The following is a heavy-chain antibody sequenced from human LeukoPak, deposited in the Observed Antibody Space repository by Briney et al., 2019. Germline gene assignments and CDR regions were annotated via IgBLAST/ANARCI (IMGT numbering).Heavy chain of an antibody. CDR2: IDTAGGT. D-gene: IGHD3-3*01. CDR3: ARGSPWSYYYMDV. J-gene: IGHJ6*03. Sequence: GGSLRLSCTASGFDFSNFDFHWVRQLRGKGLEWVSYIDTAGGTYYPGSVKGRFTISRANAKKSLYPQMHNLRVGDTALYFCARGSPWSYYYMDVWGVGTAVSVS. CDR1: GFDFSNFD. V-gene: IGHV3-13*01.